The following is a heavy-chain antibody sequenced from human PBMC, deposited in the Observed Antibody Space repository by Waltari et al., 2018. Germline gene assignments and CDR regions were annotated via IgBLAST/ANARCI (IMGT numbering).Heavy chain of an antibody. D-gene: IGHD3-22*01. CDR2: ISSSSSYR. V-gene: IGHV3-21*01. Sequence: EVQLVESGGGLVKPGGSLRLSCAASGFTFSSYSMNWVRQAPGKGLEWVSSISSSSSYRYYADSLKGRFTISRDNAKNSLYLQMNSLRAEDTAVYYCARDRAYYYDSSGLDYWGQGTLVTVSS. CDR1: GFTFSSYS. CDR3: ARDRAYYYDSSGLDY. J-gene: IGHJ4*02.